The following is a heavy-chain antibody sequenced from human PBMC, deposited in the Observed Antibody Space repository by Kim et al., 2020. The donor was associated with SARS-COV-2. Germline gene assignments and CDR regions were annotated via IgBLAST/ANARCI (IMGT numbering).Heavy chain of an antibody. CDR2: IYYSGST. CDR1: GGSISSSSYY. V-gene: IGHV4-39*07. J-gene: IGHJ2*01. D-gene: IGHD2-15*01. Sequence: SETLSLTCTVSGGSISSSSYYWGWIRQPPGKGLEWIGSIYYSGSTYYNPSLKSRVTISVDTSKNQFSLKLSSVTAADTAVYYCARGLVVWYFDLWGRGTLVTVSS. CDR3: ARGLVVWYFDL.